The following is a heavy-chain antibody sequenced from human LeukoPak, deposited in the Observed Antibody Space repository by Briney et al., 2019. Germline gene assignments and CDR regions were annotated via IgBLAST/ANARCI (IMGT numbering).Heavy chain of an antibody. CDR2: IKQDGREK. J-gene: IGHJ4*02. V-gene: IGHV3-7*01. CDR1: GFTFSNYW. D-gene: IGHD2-15*01. Sequence: GGSLRLSCAASGFTFSNYWMGWVRQAPGKGLEWVADIKQDGREKNYVDSVKGRFTISRDNAKNSLYLDMNSLRVEDTAVYYCAREIWHGDYWGQGTLVTVSS. CDR3: AREIWHGDY.